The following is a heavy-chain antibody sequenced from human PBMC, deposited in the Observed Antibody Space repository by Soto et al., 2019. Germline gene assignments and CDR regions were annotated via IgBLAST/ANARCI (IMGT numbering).Heavy chain of an antibody. CDR3: ARRSSGWYFDY. V-gene: IGHV3-23*01. CDR2: ISGSGGST. J-gene: IGHJ4*02. CDR1: GFTFSIYA. Sequence: GGSLRLSCAASGFTFSIYAMSWVRQAPGKGLEWVSAISGSGGSTYYADSVKGRFTISRDNSKNTLYLQMNSLRAEDTAVYYCARRSSGWYFDYWGQGTLVTVSS. D-gene: IGHD6-19*01.